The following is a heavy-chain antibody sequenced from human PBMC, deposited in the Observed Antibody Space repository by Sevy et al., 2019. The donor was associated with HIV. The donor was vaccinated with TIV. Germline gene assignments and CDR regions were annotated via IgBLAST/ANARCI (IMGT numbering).Heavy chain of an antibody. CDR1: GFTFSSYA. Sequence: GGSLRLSCAASGFTFSSYAMHWVRQAPGKGLEWVAVISYDGSNKYYADSLKGRFTISRDNSKNTGYLQMNSLRAEDTAVYYCARGDFWSGYHYYYYGMDVWGQGTTVTVSS. J-gene: IGHJ6*02. CDR3: ARGDFWSGYHYYYYGMDV. CDR2: ISYDGSNK. D-gene: IGHD3-3*01. V-gene: IGHV3-30-3*01.